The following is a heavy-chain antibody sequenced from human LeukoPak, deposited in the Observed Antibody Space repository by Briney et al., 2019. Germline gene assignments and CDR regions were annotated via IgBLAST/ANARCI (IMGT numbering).Heavy chain of an antibody. D-gene: IGHD3-10*01. J-gene: IGHJ4*02. CDR3: AKGYYGSGSYGWFDY. Sequence: GGSLRLSCAASGFTFSSYGMSWVRQAPGKGLEWVSTISGTGDRTYYADSVKGRFTISRDNSKNTLFLHMNSLRAEDTAVYSCAKGYYGSGSYGWFDYWGQGTLVTVSS. V-gene: IGHV3-23*01. CDR2: ISGTGDRT. CDR1: GFTFSSYG.